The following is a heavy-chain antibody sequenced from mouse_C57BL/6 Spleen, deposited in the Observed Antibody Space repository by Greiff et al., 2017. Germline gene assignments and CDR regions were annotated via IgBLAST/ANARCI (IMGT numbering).Heavy chain of an antibody. CDR3: VRDRGYGSVYAMDY. CDR2: IRSKSSNYAT. J-gene: IGHJ4*01. D-gene: IGHD1-1*01. V-gene: IGHV10-3*01. CDR1: GFTFNTYA. Sequence: EVKLVESGGGLVQPKGSLKLSCAASGFTFNTYAMHWVRQAPGKGLEWVARIRSKSSNYATYYADSVKDRFTISRDDSQSMLYLQMNNLKTEDTAMYYCVRDRGYGSVYAMDYWGQGTPVTVSS.